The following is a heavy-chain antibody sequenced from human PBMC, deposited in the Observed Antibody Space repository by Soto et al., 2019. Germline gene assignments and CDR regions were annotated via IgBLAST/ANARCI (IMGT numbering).Heavy chain of an antibody. CDR2: IWYDGSNK. V-gene: IGHV3-33*01. CDR1: GFTFSSYG. D-gene: IGHD3-10*01. Sequence: GGSLRLSCAASGFTFSSYGMHWVRQAPGKGLEWVAVIWYDGSNKYYADSVKGRFTISRDNSKNTLYLQMNSLRAEDTAVYYCARALGEWPHAFDIWGQGTMVTVSS. CDR3: ARALGEWPHAFDI. J-gene: IGHJ3*02.